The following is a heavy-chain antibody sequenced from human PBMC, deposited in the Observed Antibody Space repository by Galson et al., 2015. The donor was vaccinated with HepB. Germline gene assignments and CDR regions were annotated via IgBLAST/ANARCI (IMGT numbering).Heavy chain of an antibody. Sequence: SLRLSCAASGFTFSTYAMNWVRLAPGKGLEWVSSISTSSSYKYYADSVKGRFTISRDNAKNSLYLQMNSLRAEDTAVYYCARGEDGSSGYRDWYFDLWGRGTLVTVSS. CDR2: ISTSSSYK. D-gene: IGHD3-22*01. V-gene: IGHV3-21*01. CDR3: ARGEDGSSGYRDWYFDL. J-gene: IGHJ2*01. CDR1: GFTFSTYA.